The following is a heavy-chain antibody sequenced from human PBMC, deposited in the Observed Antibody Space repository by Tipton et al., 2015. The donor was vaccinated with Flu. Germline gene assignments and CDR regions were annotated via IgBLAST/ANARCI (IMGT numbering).Heavy chain of an antibody. J-gene: IGHJ3*02. CDR2: ITPFNGNT. D-gene: IGHD1-26*01. CDR1: GYTFTYRY. V-gene: IGHV1-45*02. Sequence: QLVQSGAEVKKTGSSVKVSCKASGYTFTYRYLHWVRQAPGQALEWMGWITPFNGNTNYAQKFQDRVTNTRDRSMSTAYMELSSLRSEDTAMYYCARRVGAQCAFGIWGQGTMVPVSS. CDR3: ARRVGAQCAFGI.